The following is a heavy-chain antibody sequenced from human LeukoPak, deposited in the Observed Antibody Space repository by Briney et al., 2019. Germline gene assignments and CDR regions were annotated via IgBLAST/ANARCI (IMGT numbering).Heavy chain of an antibody. CDR1: GYTFTSYD. CDR2: MNPNSGAT. CDR3: ARAGYGGNLGAPDY. Sequence: ASVKVSCKASGYTFTSYDFNWLRQATGQGPEWMGWMNPNSGATGYAQKFQGRVTMTRSASINTAYMELTNLRSEDTAVYYCARAGYGGNLGAPDYWGQGTLVTVSS. J-gene: IGHJ4*02. D-gene: IGHD4-23*01. V-gene: IGHV1-8*01.